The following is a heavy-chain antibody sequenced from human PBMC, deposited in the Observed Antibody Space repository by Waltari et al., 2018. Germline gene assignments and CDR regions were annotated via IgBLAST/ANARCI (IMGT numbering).Heavy chain of an antibody. V-gene: IGHV1-18*04. CDR2: ISPNNGKR. CDR3: ARRTSATGFDP. D-gene: IGHD2-15*01. Sequence: QVQLVQSGAEVKKPGASVKVSGKASGYIFTTYTVTWVRQAPGQGLEWMGWISPNNGKRNYAQKLQGRLTLTTDASSSTAFMELRSLKSDDTAVYYCARRTSATGFDPWGQGTLVIVSS. J-gene: IGHJ5*02. CDR1: GYIFTTYT.